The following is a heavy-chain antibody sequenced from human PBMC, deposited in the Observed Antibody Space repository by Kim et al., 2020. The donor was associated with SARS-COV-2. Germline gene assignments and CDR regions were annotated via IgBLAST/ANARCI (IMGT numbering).Heavy chain of an antibody. CDR2: ISYDGSNK. CDR3: AKEGNGPYYYGSGSYPSFDP. V-gene: IGHV3-30*18. D-gene: IGHD3-10*01. CDR1: GFTFSSYG. Sequence: GGSLRLSCAASGFTFSSYGMHWVRQAPGKGLEWVAVISYDGSNKYYADSVKGRFTISRDNSKNTLYLQMNSLRAEDTAVYYCAKEGNGPYYYGSGSYPSFDPWGQGTLVTVSS. J-gene: IGHJ5*02.